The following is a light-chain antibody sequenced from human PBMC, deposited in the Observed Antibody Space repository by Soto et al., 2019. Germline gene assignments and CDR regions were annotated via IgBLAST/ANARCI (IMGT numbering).Light chain of an antibody. Sequence: EIVMTQSPATLSVSPGERATLSCRASQSVSSNLAGYQQKPGQASRLLIYGASTRATGIPARFSGSGSGTEFTLTITSLQSEDFAVYYCQQYNNWRPYAFGQGPKLESK. CDR1: QSVSSN. V-gene: IGKV3-15*01. CDR2: GAS. CDR3: QQYNNWRPYA. J-gene: IGKJ2*01.